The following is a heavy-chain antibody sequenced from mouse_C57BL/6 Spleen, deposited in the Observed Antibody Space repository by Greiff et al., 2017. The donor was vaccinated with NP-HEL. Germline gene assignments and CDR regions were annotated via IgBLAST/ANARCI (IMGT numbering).Heavy chain of an antibody. J-gene: IGHJ3*01. CDR3: AYYDYDGAY. Sequence: VQLQQPGAELVRPGTSVKLSCKASGYTFTSYWMHWVKQRPGQGLEWIGVIDPSDSYTNYNQKFKGKATLTVDTSSSTAYMQLSSLTSEDSAVYYCAYYDYDGAYWGQGTLVTVSA. D-gene: IGHD2-4*01. CDR2: IDPSDSYT. V-gene: IGHV1-59*01. CDR1: GYTFTSYW.